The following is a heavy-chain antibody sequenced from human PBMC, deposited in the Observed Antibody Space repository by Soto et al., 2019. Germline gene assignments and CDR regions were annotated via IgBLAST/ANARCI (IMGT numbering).Heavy chain of an antibody. CDR2: IYYSGST. V-gene: IGHV4-31*03. Sequence: SETLSLTCTVSGGSISSGGYYWSWIRQHPGKGLEWIGYIYYSGSTYYNPSLKSRVTISVDMSKNQFSLKLSSVTAADTAVYYCARGNMVRGSNYYYYYMDVWGKGTTVTVSS. CDR3: ARGNMVRGSNYYYYYMDV. D-gene: IGHD3-10*01. CDR1: GGSISSGGYY. J-gene: IGHJ6*03.